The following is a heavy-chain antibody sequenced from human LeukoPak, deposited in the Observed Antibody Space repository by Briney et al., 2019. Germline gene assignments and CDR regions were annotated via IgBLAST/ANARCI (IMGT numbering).Heavy chain of an antibody. V-gene: IGHV3-21*01. CDR1: GFTFSSYS. Sequence: PGGSLRLSCAASGFTFSSYSMNWVRQAPGKGLEWVSSISSSSSYIYYADSVKGRFTISRDNAKNSLYLQMNSLRAEDTAVYYCARTIVVVPAAHFDAFDIWGQGTMVTVSS. D-gene: IGHD2-2*01. J-gene: IGHJ3*02. CDR2: ISSSSSYI. CDR3: ARTIVVVPAAHFDAFDI.